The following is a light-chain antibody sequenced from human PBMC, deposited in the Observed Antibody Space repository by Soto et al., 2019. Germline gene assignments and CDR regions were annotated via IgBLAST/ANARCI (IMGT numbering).Light chain of an antibody. Sequence: EIVLTQSPGTLSLSPGERATLSCRASQSVSSSYLAWYQQKPGQAPRLLIYGASSRATGIPDRFSGSGSGTDFTLTISRLEPEYFAVYYCQQYGSSPMYTFGQVTKLEIK. J-gene: IGKJ2*01. CDR2: GAS. V-gene: IGKV3-20*01. CDR3: QQYGSSPMYT. CDR1: QSVSSSY.